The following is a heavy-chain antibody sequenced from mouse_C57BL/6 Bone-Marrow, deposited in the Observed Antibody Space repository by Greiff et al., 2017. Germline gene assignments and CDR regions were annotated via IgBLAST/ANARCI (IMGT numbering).Heavy chain of an antibody. CDR2: ISSGGSYT. CDR3: AREEDGYFWFAY. D-gene: IGHD2-3*01. V-gene: IGHV5-6*02. J-gene: IGHJ3*01. CDR1: GFTFSSYG. Sequence: DVKLVESGGDLVKPGGSLKLSCAASGFTFSSYGMSWVRQTPDKRLEWVATISSGGSYTYYPDSVKGRFTISRDNAKNTLYLQMSSLKSEDTAMYYCAREEDGYFWFAYWGQGTLVTVSA.